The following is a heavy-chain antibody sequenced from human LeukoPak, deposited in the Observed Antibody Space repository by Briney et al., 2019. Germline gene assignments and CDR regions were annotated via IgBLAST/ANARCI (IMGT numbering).Heavy chain of an antibody. Sequence: GESLKISCQTSGYTFTNYWIGWVRQMPGKGLEWMGIICPGDSDTRYSPSFQGQVTISADKSISTAYLQWSSLKASDTAMYYCARHEEMATVDYWGQGTLVTVFS. D-gene: IGHD5-24*01. V-gene: IGHV5-51*01. CDR3: ARHEEMATVDY. CDR2: ICPGDSDT. CDR1: GYTFTNYW. J-gene: IGHJ4*02.